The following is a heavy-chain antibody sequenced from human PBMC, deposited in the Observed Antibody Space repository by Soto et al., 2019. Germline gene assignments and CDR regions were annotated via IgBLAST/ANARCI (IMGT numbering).Heavy chain of an antibody. CDR2: LSHSGRT. D-gene: IGHD2-2*01. J-gene: IGHJ4*02. CDR1: GFSISSDSY. CDR3: GHLKTDTEVTPAPPLFDS. Sequence: SETLSLTCAVSGFSISSDSYWGWMRQSPGKGLEWIGTLSHSGRTFYNPSLKSRVTISADTTKNQFSLSLTSVTAADTAVYYCGHLKTDTEVTPAPPLFDSWGQGTLVTVSS. V-gene: IGHV4-38-2*01.